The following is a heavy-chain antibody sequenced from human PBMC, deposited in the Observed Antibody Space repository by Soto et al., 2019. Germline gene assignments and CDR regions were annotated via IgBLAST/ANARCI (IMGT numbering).Heavy chain of an antibody. CDR2: IWYDGSDE. Sequence: QVQLVESGGGVVQPGRSLRLSCAASEFSFSNYGMHWVRQAPGRGLEWVAVIWYDGSDEYYADSVRGRFTISRDNSKNTLYLQMNSLKAEDTALYYCARDQRGSSGWYFWFDLWGQGTQVTVSS. V-gene: IGHV3-33*01. CDR3: ARDQRGSSGWYFWFDL. CDR1: EFSFSNYG. J-gene: IGHJ5*02. D-gene: IGHD6-19*01.